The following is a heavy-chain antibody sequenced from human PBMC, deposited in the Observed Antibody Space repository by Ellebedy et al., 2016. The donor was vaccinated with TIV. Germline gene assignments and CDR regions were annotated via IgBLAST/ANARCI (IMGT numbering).Heavy chain of an antibody. CDR3: ATQMWDSNY. CDR1: GFTFSHYG. V-gene: IGHV3-23*01. CDR2: ISTTGNT. Sequence: PGGSLRLSCAASGFTFSHYGMSWVRQAPGKGLEWVSAISTTGNTHYAESVRGRFTISRDYSKNTLYMQMNSLRVEDTATYYCATQMWDSNYWGQGTVVTVSS. D-gene: IGHD1-26*01. J-gene: IGHJ4*02.